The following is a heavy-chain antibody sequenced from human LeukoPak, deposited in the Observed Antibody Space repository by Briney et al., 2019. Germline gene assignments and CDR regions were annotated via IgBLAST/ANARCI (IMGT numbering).Heavy chain of an antibody. J-gene: IGHJ3*02. CDR3: AKGGDYYDSSASGGFDVFDI. Sequence: QPGGSLRLSCAASGFTFSSYGMHWVRQAPGKGLEWVAFIRYDGSNKYYADSVKGRFTISRDNSKNTLYLQMNSLRAEDTAVYYCAKGGDYYDSSASGGFDVFDIWGQGTMVTASS. D-gene: IGHD3-22*01. V-gene: IGHV3-30*02. CDR1: GFTFSSYG. CDR2: IRYDGSNK.